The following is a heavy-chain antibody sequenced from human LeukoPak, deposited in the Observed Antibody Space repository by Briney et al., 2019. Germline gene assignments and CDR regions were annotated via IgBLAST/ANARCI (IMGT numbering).Heavy chain of an antibody. CDR3: ARDYPADH. J-gene: IGHJ4*02. CDR2: ISSDGSDK. Sequence: GGSLRLSCAASDFTFSRFPVHWVRQAPGKGLEWVALISSDGSDKKYADSVKGRFTMSRDNSKNTLYLQMHSLRVEDTAVYYCARDYPADHWGQGTLVTVSS. CDR1: DFTFSRFP. V-gene: IGHV3-30-3*01.